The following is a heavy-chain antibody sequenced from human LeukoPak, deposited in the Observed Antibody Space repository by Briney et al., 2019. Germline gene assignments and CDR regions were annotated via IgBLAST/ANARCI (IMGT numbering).Heavy chain of an antibody. CDR2: IIPIFGTA. CDR3: ARAGHYYDSSGYYRYFDY. V-gene: IGHV1-69*06. D-gene: IGHD3-22*01. Sequence: GASVKVSCKASGGTFSSYAISWVRQAPGQGLEWMGGIIPIFGTANYAQKFQGRVTITADKSTSTAYMELSSLRSEDTAVYYCARAGHYYDSSGYYRYFDYWGQGTLVTVSS. CDR1: GGTFSSYA. J-gene: IGHJ4*02.